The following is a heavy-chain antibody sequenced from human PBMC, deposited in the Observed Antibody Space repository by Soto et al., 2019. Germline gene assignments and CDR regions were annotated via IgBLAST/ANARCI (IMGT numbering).Heavy chain of an antibody. J-gene: IGHJ4*02. Sequence: QVQLVESGGGVVQPGRSLRLSCAASGFTFSGFGMHWVRQAPGMGLEWVAIVRFDGSNKYYADSVKGRFTISRDNSRNTLYLQMNSLRAEDTAVYFCARDGVGATTFFGYFDYWGQGTLVTVSS. CDR3: ARDGVGATTFFGYFDY. V-gene: IGHV3-33*01. CDR1: GFTFSGFG. D-gene: IGHD1-26*01. CDR2: VRFDGSNK.